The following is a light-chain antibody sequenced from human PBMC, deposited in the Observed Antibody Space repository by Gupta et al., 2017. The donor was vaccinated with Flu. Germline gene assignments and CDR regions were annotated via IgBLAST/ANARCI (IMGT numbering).Light chain of an antibody. V-gene: IGKV1-5*03. J-gene: IGKJ2*01. CDR1: QSISTW. CDR3: QQYNSDPYT. Sequence: PSTLSAAVGDRVTITCRASQSISTWLAWYQQKPGKAPKLLIYKASSLESGVPSRFSGSGSGTEFTLTISSLQPDDFATYYCQQYNSDPYTFGQGTKLEIK. CDR2: KAS.